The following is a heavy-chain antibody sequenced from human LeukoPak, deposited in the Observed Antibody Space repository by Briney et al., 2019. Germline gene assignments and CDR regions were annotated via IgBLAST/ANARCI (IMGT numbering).Heavy chain of an antibody. Sequence: GGSLRLSCAASGFTFSSYWMSWVRQAPGKGLEWVANIKQDGNEKYYVDSVKGRFTISRDNAKNSLYLQMNSLRVEDTAVYYCARDGPQRFLEWLPGGNFDYWGQGTLVTVSS. CDR1: GFTFSSYW. J-gene: IGHJ4*02. V-gene: IGHV3-7*01. D-gene: IGHD3-3*01. CDR2: IKQDGNEK. CDR3: ARDGPQRFLEWLPGGNFDY.